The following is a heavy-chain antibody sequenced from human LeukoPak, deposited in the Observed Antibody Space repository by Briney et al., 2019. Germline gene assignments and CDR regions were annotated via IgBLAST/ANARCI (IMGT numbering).Heavy chain of an antibody. V-gene: IGHV3-7*01. J-gene: IGHJ6*03. CDR3: ASFTIFGPYYYYYYMVV. CDR2: IKQDGSEK. D-gene: IGHD3-3*01. Sequence: GSLRLSCAASGFTFSSYWMSWVRQAPGKGLEWVANIKQDGSEKYYVDSVKGRFTISRDNAKNSLYLQMNSLRAEDTAVYYCASFTIFGPYYYYYYMVVWGKGTTVTVSS. CDR1: GFTFSSYW.